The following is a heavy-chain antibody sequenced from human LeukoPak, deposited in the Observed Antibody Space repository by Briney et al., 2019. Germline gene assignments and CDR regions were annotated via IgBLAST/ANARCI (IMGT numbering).Heavy chain of an antibody. J-gene: IGHJ6*02. V-gene: IGHV3-21*01. D-gene: IGHD4-11*01. CDR3: ASALQEITGDYYYGMDV. Sequence: PGGSLRLSCVASGFTFITYTMNWVRQAPGKGLEWVSSISSGSSYIYYADSVKGRFTISRDNAKNSLYLQMSSLRGEDTSVYYCASALQEITGDYYYGMDVWGQGTTVTVSS. CDR1: GFTFITYT. CDR2: ISSGSSYI.